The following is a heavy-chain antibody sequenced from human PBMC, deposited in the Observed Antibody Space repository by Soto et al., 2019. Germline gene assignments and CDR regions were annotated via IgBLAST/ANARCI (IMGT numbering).Heavy chain of an antibody. V-gene: IGHV3-30*09. CDR2: VSSAGSNS. J-gene: IGHJ6*02. D-gene: IGHD1-26*01. Sequence: CASPAPVKWRGWSALVSSAGSNSSCADSVMGRFAISRDNSKSTSYLQMNSLRTEDTAVYFCAREAESLVGASYYYFYGMDVWGQGITVTVS. CDR3: AREAESLVGASYYYFYGMDV.